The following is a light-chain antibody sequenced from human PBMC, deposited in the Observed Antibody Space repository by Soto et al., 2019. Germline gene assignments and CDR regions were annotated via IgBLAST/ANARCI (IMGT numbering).Light chain of an antibody. Sequence: QSVLTQPASMSGSPGQSITISCTVTSSDVGGYNYVSWYQQHPGKAHKLMIYDVTNRPSGVSNRFSGSKSGNTASLTISGLQVEDEGDYYCCSYAGRYTWVFGTGTKVTVL. CDR2: DVT. CDR3: CSYAGRYTWV. J-gene: IGLJ1*01. CDR1: SSDVGGYNY. V-gene: IGLV2-14*01.